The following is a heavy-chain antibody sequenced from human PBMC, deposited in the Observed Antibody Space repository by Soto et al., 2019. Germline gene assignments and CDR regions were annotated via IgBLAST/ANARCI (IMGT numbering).Heavy chain of an antibody. CDR2: INPNSGGT. CDR3: ARERRYYDSSGYYYFDY. V-gene: IGHV1-2*04. J-gene: IGHJ4*02. Sequence: ASVKVSCKASGYTFTGYYMHWVRQGPGQGLEWMGWINPNSGGTNYAQKFQGWVTMTRDTSISTAYMELSRLRSDDTAVYYCARERRYYDSSGYYYFDYWGQGTLVTVSS. CDR1: GYTFTGYY. D-gene: IGHD3-22*01.